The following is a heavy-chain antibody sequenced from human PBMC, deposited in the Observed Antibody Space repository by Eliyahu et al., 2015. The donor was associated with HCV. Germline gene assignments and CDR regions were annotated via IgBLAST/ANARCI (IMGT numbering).Heavy chain of an antibody. J-gene: IGHJ6*02. D-gene: IGHD2-2*01. CDR1: GFPFSTYT. Sequence: EVQLVESGGGLVRPGGSLXLSCATSGFPFSTYTMNWVRQAPGKGLEGVSSISSGSHYIYYTDSMKGRFTISRDNAKNSLYLQVNSLRAEDTAVYYCARSGGQDNVVLPGSYYYYYGMDVWGQGTTVTVSS. V-gene: IGHV3-21*01. CDR3: ARSGGQDNVVLPGSYYYYYGMDV. CDR2: ISSGSHYI.